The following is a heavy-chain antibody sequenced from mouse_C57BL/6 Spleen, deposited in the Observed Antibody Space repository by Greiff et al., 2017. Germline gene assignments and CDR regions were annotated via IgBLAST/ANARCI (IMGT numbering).Heavy chain of an antibody. CDR2: INPGSGGT. V-gene: IGHV1-54*01. J-gene: IGHJ3*01. CDR3: ARNYDVSY. CDR1: GYAFTNYL. Sequence: VQLQQSGAELVRPGTSVKVSCKASGYAFTNYLIEWVKQRPGQGLEWIGVINPGSGGTNYNEKFKGKATLTADKSSSTAYMQLSSLTSEDSAVXFCARNYDVSYWGQGTLVTVSA. D-gene: IGHD2-4*01.